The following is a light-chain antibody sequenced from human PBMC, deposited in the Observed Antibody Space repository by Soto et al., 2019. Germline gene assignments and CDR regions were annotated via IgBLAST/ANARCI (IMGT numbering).Light chain of an antibody. Sequence: QSVLTQPPSISGAPGQRVTISCTGSSSNIGAGSDVHWYHQLPGTDPKLLIYGNTNRPSGVPDRFSGSKSGTSASLAIAGLQTEDEGDYYCQTYDSSLSGLYVFGTGTKVTVL. J-gene: IGLJ1*01. V-gene: IGLV1-40*01. CDR2: GNT. CDR3: QTYDSSLSGLYV. CDR1: SSNIGAGSD.